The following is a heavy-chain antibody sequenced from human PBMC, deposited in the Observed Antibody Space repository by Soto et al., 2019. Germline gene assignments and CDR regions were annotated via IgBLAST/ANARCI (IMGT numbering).Heavy chain of an antibody. CDR2: ISWNSGSI. D-gene: IGHD4-17*01. Sequence: EVQLVESGGGLVQPGRSLRLSCAASGFTFDDYAMHWVRQAPGKGLEWVSGISWNSGSIGYADSVKGRFTISRDNAKNSLYLQMNSLRAEDTALYYCAKASSGDYGHYYSTTYYYYMDVWGKGTTVTVSS. CDR1: GFTFDDYA. J-gene: IGHJ6*03. CDR3: AKASSGDYGHYYSTTYYYYMDV. V-gene: IGHV3-9*01.